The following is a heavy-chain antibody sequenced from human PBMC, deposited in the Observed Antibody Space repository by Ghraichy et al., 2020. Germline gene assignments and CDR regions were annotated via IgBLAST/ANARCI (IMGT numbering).Heavy chain of an antibody. D-gene: IGHD4-11*01. J-gene: IGHJ4*02. Sequence: ASVKVSCKASGYTFADYGLSWVRQAPGQGLEWMGWIGAYNGNTNYAQKFQGRVTMTTDTSTTTAYMELRTLRSDDTAVYYCARAGATVTSHFDYWGQRTLVTVSS. CDR3: ARAGATVTSHFDY. CDR2: IGAYNGNT. CDR1: GYTFADYG. V-gene: IGHV1-18*01.